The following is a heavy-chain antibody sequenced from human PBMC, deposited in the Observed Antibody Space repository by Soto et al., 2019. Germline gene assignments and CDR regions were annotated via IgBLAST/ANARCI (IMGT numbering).Heavy chain of an antibody. Sequence: GGSLRLSCAASGSTFSSYAMSWVRQAPGKGLEWVSAISGSGGSTYYADSVKGRFTISRDNSKNTLYLQMNSLRAEDTAVYYCAKDRRGYSSSWYGDAFDIWXQGTMVTVSS. D-gene: IGHD6-13*01. J-gene: IGHJ3*02. CDR3: AKDRRGYSSSWYGDAFDI. V-gene: IGHV3-23*01. CDR2: ISGSGGST. CDR1: GSTFSSYA.